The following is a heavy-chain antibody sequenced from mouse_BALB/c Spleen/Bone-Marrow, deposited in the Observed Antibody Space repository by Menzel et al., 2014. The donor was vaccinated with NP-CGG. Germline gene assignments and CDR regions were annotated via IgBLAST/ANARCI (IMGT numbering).Heavy chain of an antibody. CDR1: GYTFTGSD. J-gene: IGHJ3*01. CDR2: IFPGDGRT. CDR3: AGRVCYDYGGGAWFAY. V-gene: IGHV1S56*01. Sequence: VLLHQPGATLVIPGASVLLPCKASGYTFTGSDINWVRQRPEQGLEWIGWIFPGDGRTKYNEKFKCKATLTTDKSSSTAYMQLSRLTSEDSAVYFCAGRVCYDYGGGAWFAYWGQGTLVTVSA. D-gene: IGHD2-4*01.